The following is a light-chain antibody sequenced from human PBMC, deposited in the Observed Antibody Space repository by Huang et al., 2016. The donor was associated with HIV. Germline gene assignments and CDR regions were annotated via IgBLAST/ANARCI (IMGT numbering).Light chain of an antibody. J-gene: IGKJ2*01. Sequence: EIVLTQSPATLSLSPGESATLSCRTSQSVFSYLAWYQQRPGQDPRPLIYDASSRATGVSARFSGSGSGTDFALTISSLESEDFAVYYCQQRSAWPRTFGQGTKLEI. CDR3: QQRSAWPRT. V-gene: IGKV3-11*01. CDR1: QSVFSY. CDR2: DAS.